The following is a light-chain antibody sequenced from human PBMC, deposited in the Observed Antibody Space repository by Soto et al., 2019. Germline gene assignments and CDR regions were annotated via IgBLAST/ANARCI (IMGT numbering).Light chain of an antibody. CDR1: NSNIGAGYD. Sequence: QSVLTQPPSVSGAPGQRDTISCTGSNSNIGAGYDVHWYQHLPGAAPKLLIYGNNNRPSGVPDRFSGSKSGTSASLAITGLQAEDEADYYSQSYDSNLRGVVFGGGTKLTVL. V-gene: IGLV1-40*01. CDR2: GNN. CDR3: QSYDSNLRGVV. J-gene: IGLJ2*01.